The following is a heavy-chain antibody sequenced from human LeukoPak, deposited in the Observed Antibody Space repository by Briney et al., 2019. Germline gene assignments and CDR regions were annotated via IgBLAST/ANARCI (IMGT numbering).Heavy chain of an antibody. CDR2: INPNSGGT. Sequence: ASVKVSCKASGYTFTDNHMYWIRQAPGQGPECMGWINPNSGGTNYAQKFQGRITMTRDXSISTAYMELSRLTSDDTAIYFCARELGRNAFDIWGQGTMVTVSP. CDR3: ARELGRNAFDI. V-gene: IGHV1-2*02. D-gene: IGHD7-27*01. CDR1: GYTFTDNH. J-gene: IGHJ3*02.